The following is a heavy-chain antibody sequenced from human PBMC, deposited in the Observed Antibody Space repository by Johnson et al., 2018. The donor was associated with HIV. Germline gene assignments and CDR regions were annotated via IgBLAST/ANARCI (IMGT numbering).Heavy chain of an antibody. J-gene: IGHJ3*02. CDR2: IKSKTDGGTT. D-gene: IGHD6-6*01. Sequence: VQLVESGGGLVKPGGSLRLSCAASGFTFSNAWMSWVRQAPGKGLEWVGRIKSKTDGGTTEYAASVKGRFTISRDDSKSIAYLQMNSLKTEDTAVYYCTRDLHWGAARCAFDIRGQGTMVTVSS. CDR1: GFTFSNAW. CDR3: TRDLHWGAARCAFDI. V-gene: IGHV3-15*01.